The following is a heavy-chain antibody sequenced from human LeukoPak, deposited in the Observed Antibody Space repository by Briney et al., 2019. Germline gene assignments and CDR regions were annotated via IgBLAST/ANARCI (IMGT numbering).Heavy chain of an antibody. CDR2: IYYSGST. J-gene: IGHJ6*02. CDR3: ARGIDYYDSRPMDV. D-gene: IGHD3-22*01. V-gene: IGHV4-31*03. Sequence: SETLSLTCTVSGGSISSGGYYWSWIRQHPGKGLEWIGYIYYSGSTYYNPSLKSRVTISVDTSKNQFSLKLSSVTAADTAVYYCARGIDYYDSRPMDVWGQGTTVTVSS. CDR1: GGSISSGGYY.